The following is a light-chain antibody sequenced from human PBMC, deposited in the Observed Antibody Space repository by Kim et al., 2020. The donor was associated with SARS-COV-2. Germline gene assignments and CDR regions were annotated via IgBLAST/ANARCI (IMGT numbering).Light chain of an antibody. Sequence: SLSPGESATLSCRASRSLSTYLAWYQQRPGQPPRLLIYDSSIRATGIPARFSGSGSGTDFTLTISSLELEDSAVYYCQQRTNWWTFGQGTKVDIK. V-gene: IGKV3-11*01. CDR2: DSS. CDR3: QQRTNWWT. CDR1: RSLSTY. J-gene: IGKJ1*01.